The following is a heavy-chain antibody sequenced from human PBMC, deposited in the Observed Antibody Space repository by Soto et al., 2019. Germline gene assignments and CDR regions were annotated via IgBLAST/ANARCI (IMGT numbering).Heavy chain of an antibody. J-gene: IGHJ4*02. V-gene: IGHV1-2*04. Sequence: ASVKVSCKASGYTFTGYYMHWVRQAPGQGLEWMGWINPNSGGTNYAQKFQGWVTMTRDTSISTAYMELSRLRSDDTAVYYCARHSGYNSFDYWGQTTLVTVSS. CDR3: ARHSGYNSFDY. D-gene: IGHD5-12*01. CDR1: GYTFTGYY. CDR2: INPNSGGT.